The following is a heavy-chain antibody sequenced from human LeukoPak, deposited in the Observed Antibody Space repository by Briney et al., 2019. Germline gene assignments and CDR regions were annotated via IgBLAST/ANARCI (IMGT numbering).Heavy chain of an antibody. J-gene: IGHJ4*02. Sequence: SAKVSSKASGGTFSSYATSSVPQTPGQGVEWMGRIIPILGIANYAQKFQGRVTITADKSTSTAYMELSSLRSEDTAVYYCARVTAVAGTLLDYWGQGTLVTVSS. CDR3: ARVTAVAGTLLDY. CDR1: GGTFSSYA. V-gene: IGHV1-69*04. D-gene: IGHD6-19*01. CDR2: IIPILGIA.